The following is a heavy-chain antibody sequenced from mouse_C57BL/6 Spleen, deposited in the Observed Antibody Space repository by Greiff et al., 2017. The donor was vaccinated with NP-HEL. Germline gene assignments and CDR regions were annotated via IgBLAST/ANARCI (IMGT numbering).Heavy chain of an antibody. CDR2: IDPETGGT. CDR3: TGDYDYYALEY. D-gene: IGHD2-4*01. V-gene: IGHV1-15*01. J-gene: IGHJ4*01. Sequence: VQLQQSGAELVRPGASVTLSCKASGYTFTGYEMHWVKQTPVHGLEWIGAIDPETGGTAYNQKFKGKATLTADKSSSTAYMELRSLTSDDSAVYYCTGDYDYYALEYWGQGTTVTVSS. CDR1: GYTFTGYE.